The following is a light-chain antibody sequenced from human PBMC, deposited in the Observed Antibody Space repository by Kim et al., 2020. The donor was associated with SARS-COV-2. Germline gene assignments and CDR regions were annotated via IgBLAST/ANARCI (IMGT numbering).Light chain of an antibody. CDR2: AAS. Sequence: DIQMTQSPSSLSASVGDYLTITCRASQSISTSLNWYQQRPRKAPKLLIYAASTLQSGVASRFSGSGSGTDFTLNISSLQPDDFATYYCQQSYSTFMYTFGQGTKLEI. CDR3: QQSYSTFMYT. J-gene: IGKJ2*01. CDR1: QSISTS. V-gene: IGKV1-39*01.